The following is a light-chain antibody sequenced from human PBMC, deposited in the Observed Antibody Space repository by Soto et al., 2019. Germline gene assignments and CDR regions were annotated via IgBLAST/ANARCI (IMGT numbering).Light chain of an antibody. Sequence: DIHMTQSPSSPAASVGDRVTITCRASQSISSYLNWYQQKPGKAPKLLIYAASSLQSGVPSRFSGSGSGTEFTLTISSLQPDDFATYYCQQYNSYSRWTFGQGTKVDIK. V-gene: IGKV1-5*01. CDR1: QSISSY. J-gene: IGKJ1*01. CDR2: AAS. CDR3: QQYNSYSRWT.